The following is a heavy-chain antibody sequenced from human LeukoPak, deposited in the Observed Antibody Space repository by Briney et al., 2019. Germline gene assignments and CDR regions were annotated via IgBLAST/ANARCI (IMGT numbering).Heavy chain of an antibody. V-gene: IGHV1-69*05. D-gene: IGHD5-12*01. CDR3: ALDIVATSGQYNWFDP. CDR1: LGTFSSYA. Sequence: ASVKVSCKPSLGTFSSYAISWVRQAPGQGLECMGRIIPIFGTANYAQKLQCRVTTTTHESTRPAYIALSCLRYAHPAGYYFALDIVATSGQYNWFDPWGQATMVSVSS. J-gene: IGHJ5*02. CDR2: IIPIFGTA.